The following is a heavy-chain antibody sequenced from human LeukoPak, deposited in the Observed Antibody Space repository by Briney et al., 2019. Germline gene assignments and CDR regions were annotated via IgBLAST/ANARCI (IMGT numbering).Heavy chain of an antibody. J-gene: IGHJ4*02. CDR1: GGTFSSYA. CDR3: ASSTGTTARFDY. D-gene: IGHD1-7*01. Sequence: ASAKVSCKASGGTFSSYAISWVRQAPGQGLEWMGRIIPILGIANYAQKFQGRVTITADKSTSTAYMELSSLRSEDTAVYYCASSTGTTARFDYWGQGTLVTVSS. V-gene: IGHV1-69*04. CDR2: IIPILGIA.